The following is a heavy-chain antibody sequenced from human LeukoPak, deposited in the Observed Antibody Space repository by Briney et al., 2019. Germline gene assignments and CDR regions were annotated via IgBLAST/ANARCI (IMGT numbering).Heavy chain of an antibody. D-gene: IGHD3/OR15-3a*01. Sequence: PSETLSLTCTVSGVSISSSNSYWGWIRPPPGKGLEWIGSIYYSGNTYYNASLKSQVSISIDTSKNKFSLRLTSVTAADTAVYYCARQTGSGLFILPGGQGTLVTVSS. J-gene: IGHJ4*02. CDR1: GVSISSSNSY. CDR2: IYYSGNT. CDR3: ARQTGSGLFILP. V-gene: IGHV4-39*01.